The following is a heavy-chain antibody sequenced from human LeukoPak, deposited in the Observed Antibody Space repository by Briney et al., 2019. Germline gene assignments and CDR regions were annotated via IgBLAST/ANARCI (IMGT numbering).Heavy chain of an antibody. D-gene: IGHD6-13*01. CDR2: IIPIFGTA. Sequence: ASVKVSCKASGYTFTSYDINWVRQAPGQGLEWMGRIIPIFGTANYAQKFQGRVTITTDESTSTAYMELSSLRSEDTAVYYCARAELYSSSWYNYWGQGTLVTVSS. CDR3: ARAELYSSSWYNY. CDR1: GYTFTSYD. J-gene: IGHJ4*02. V-gene: IGHV1-69*05.